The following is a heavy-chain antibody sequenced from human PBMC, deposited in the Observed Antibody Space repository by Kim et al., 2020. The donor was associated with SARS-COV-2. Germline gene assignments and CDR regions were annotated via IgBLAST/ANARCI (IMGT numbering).Heavy chain of an antibody. D-gene: IGHD6-19*01. CDR1: GFTFSSYG. J-gene: IGHJ4*02. V-gene: IGHV3-30*03. Sequence: GASLRLSCAASGFTFSSYGMHWVRQAPGKGLEWAAVISDDGSIKYYADSVKGRITISRDNSKNTLYLLMNSLRAEDTAVYYCARGPSGCFDYLGQGTLVTVSS. CDR3: ARGPSGCFDY. CDR2: ISDDGSIK.